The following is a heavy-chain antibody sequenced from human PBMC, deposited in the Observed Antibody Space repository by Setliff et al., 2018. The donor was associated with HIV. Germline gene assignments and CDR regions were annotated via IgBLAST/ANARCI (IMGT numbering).Heavy chain of an antibody. CDR2: ISTFNGGT. D-gene: IGHD5-12*01. CDR3: ARGGGYRGYDGTLDD. CDR1: GYTFDNYD. Sequence: ASVKVSCKASGYTFDNYDFSWVRQAPGQGLEWMGWISTFNGGTNSAQKFRDRVTLTTDTSTATAYMELKSLKSNDTAVYYCARGGGYRGYDGTLDDWGQGTLVTVSS. V-gene: IGHV1-18*01. J-gene: IGHJ4*02.